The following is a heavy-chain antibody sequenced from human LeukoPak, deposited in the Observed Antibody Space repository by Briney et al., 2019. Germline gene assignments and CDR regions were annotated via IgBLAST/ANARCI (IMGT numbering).Heavy chain of an antibody. V-gene: IGHV1-3*01. CDR2: INAGNGNT. CDR1: GYTFTSYA. J-gene: IGHJ3*02. CDR3: GRDFMSMIPSAPGI. D-gene: IGHD3-22*01. Sequence: ASVKVFCKASGYTFTSYAMHWVRQAPGQRLEWMGWINAGNGNTKYSQKFQGRVTITRDTSTSTVYMELRSLTSDDTAVYYCGRDFMSMIPSAPGIWGQGTPVTVSS.